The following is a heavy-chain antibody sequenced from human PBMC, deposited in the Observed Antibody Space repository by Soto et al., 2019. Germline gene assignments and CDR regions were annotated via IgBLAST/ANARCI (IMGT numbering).Heavy chain of an antibody. Sequence: EVQLVESGGGLVQPGGSLRLSCSASGFTFSNYPRHWVRPGPGKGLEFVSVISGNGGSTYYADSVKGRFTISRDKSKSSLALQMSSLRPEDTAVYYCVKAPLKYGGSYYDYWGQGALVIVSS. J-gene: IGHJ4*02. D-gene: IGHD1-26*01. V-gene: IGHV3-64D*08. CDR3: VKAPLKYGGSYYDY. CDR1: GFTFSNYP. CDR2: ISGNGGST.